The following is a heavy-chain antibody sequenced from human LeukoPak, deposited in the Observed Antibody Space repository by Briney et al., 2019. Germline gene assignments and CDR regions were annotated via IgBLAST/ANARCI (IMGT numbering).Heavy chain of an antibody. CDR3: ARRGGAGRSFDY. CDR1: GASVSSGDYY. V-gene: IGHV4-61*08. D-gene: IGHD2-21*01. CDR2: IYYSGST. Sequence: SETLSLTCTVSGASVSSGDYYWSWIRQPPGKGLEWIGNIYYSGSTNYNPSLKSRVTISVDTSKNQFSLKVSSVTAADTAVYYCARRGGAGRSFDYWGQGTLVTVSS. J-gene: IGHJ4*02.